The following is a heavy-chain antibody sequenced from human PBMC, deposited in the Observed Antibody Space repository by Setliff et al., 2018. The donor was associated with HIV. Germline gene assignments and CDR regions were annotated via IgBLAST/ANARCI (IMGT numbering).Heavy chain of an antibody. V-gene: IGHV4-61*03. CDR1: GDSVSSRSYY. CDR3: AQLGMVDDFDY. J-gene: IGHJ4*02. D-gene: IGHD1-1*01. CDR2: IYYSGST. Sequence: KTSETLSLTCTVPGDSVSSRSYYWSWIRQPPGKGLEWIGYIYYSGSTNYNPSLKSRVTISVDTSKNHFSLKLRSVTAADTAVYYCAQLGMVDDFDYWGQGTLVTVSS.